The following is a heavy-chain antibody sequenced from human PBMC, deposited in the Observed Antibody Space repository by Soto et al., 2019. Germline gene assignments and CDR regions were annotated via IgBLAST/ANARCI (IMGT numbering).Heavy chain of an antibody. J-gene: IGHJ4*02. CDR2: ITNDGSNE. D-gene: IGHD3-10*01. Sequence: GGSLRLSCAGSGFTFRWLGMNWVRQASGKGLEWVARITNDGSNEYYVDSVKGRFTISRDNSKNTLYLQMDSTRAEDTAVYYCAKGEVRGIIPSYFDYWSLGTLVTVSS. CDR1: GFTFRWLG. V-gene: IGHV3-30*18. CDR3: AKGEVRGIIPSYFDY.